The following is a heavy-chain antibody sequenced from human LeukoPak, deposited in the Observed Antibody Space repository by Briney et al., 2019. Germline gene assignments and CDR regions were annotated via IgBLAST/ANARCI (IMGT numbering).Heavy chain of an antibody. V-gene: IGHV3-11*01. CDR1: EFTFSDCY. D-gene: IGHD2-2*02. CDR3: ARGYYYCSSTSCYTAFYYYMDV. J-gene: IGHJ6*03. Sequence: GGSLRLSCAASEFTFSDCYMSWIRQAPGKGLEWVSYISSSGSTIYYADSVKGRFTISRDNAKNSLYLQMNSLRAEDTAVYYCARGYYYCSSTSCYTAFYYYMDVWGKGTTVTVSS. CDR2: ISSSGSTI.